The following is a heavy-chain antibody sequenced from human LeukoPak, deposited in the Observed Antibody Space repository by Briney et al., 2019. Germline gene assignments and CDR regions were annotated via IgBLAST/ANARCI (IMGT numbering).Heavy chain of an antibody. V-gene: IGHV1-18*01. Sequence: GASVKVSCKASGYTFTSYGISWVRQAPGQGLEWMGWISAYNGNTNYAQKLQCRVTMTTDTSTSTAYMELRSLRSDDTAVYYCASRGQQLVLDAFDIWGQGTMVTVSS. D-gene: IGHD6-13*01. CDR3: ASRGQQLVLDAFDI. CDR1: GYTFTSYG. CDR2: ISAYNGNT. J-gene: IGHJ3*02.